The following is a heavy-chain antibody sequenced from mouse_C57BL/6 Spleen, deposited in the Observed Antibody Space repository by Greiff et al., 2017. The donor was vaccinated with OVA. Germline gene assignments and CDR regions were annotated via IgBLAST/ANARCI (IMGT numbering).Heavy chain of an antibody. CDR2: IRSKSSNYAT. D-gene: IGHD1-1*01. Sequence: EVNVVESGGGLVQPKGSLKLSCAASGFTFNTYAMHWVRQAPGKGLEWVARIRSKSSNYATYYADSVKDRFTISRDDSQSMLYLQMNNLKTEDTAMYYCVREAHYYGSSYGYFDVWGTGTTVTVSS. CDR3: VREAHYYGSSYGYFDV. V-gene: IGHV10-3*01. J-gene: IGHJ1*03. CDR1: GFTFNTYA.